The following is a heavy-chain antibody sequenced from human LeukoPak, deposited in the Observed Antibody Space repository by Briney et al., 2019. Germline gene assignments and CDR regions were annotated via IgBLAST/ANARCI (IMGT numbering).Heavy chain of an antibody. Sequence: SGPTLATPTQPLTLTCTFSGFSLSTSGVGVGWIRQPPGKALEWLALIYWDDDKRYSPSLQSRLTITKDTSKNQVVLTMTNMDPVDTATYYCAHSRIAVTGYQGDYWGQGTLVTVSS. CDR3: AHSRIAVTGYQGDY. D-gene: IGHD6-19*01. V-gene: IGHV2-5*02. CDR1: GFSLSTSGVG. CDR2: IYWDDDK. J-gene: IGHJ4*02.